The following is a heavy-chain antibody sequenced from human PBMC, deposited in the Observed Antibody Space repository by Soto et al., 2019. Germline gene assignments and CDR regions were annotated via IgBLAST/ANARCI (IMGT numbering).Heavy chain of an antibody. CDR1: GYTLTELS. Sequence: ASVKVSCKVSGYTLTELSMHWVRQAPGKGLEWMGGFDPEDGETIYAQKFQGRVTMTEDTSTSTAYMELRSLRSDDTAVYYCARYESGAVAEFDYWGQGTLVTVSS. CDR3: ARYESGAVAEFDY. V-gene: IGHV1-24*01. D-gene: IGHD6-19*01. J-gene: IGHJ4*02. CDR2: FDPEDGET.